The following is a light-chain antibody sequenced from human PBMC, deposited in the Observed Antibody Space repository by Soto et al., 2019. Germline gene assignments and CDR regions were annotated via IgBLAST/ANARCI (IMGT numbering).Light chain of an antibody. V-gene: IGKV3-11*01. Sequence: EIVLTQSPATLSLSPGERATLSCRASQSVSSYLAWYQQKPGQAPRLLIYDASNRATGIPARFSGSGSGTVFPLTSSLQAPDVFAVYYCKYRSNSYTFGQGTKVEIK. CDR1: QSVSSY. CDR3: KYRSNSYT. J-gene: IGKJ2*01. CDR2: DAS.